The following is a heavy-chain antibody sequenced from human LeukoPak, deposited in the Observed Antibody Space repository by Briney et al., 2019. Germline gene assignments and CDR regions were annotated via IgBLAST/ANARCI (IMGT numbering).Heavy chain of an antibody. CDR1: GASINSGSYY. V-gene: IGHV4-61*02. D-gene: IGHD3-22*01. J-gene: IGHJ4*02. CDR2: IYTSGST. CDR3: ARDGSGYYDTSGYRN. Sequence: PSQTLSLTCTVSGASINSGSYYWSWIRQPTGKGLEWIGRIYTSGSTDYNPSLKSRVTISIDTSKNQFSLKLSPVTAADTAVYYCARDGSGYYDTSGYRNWGQGTLVTVSS.